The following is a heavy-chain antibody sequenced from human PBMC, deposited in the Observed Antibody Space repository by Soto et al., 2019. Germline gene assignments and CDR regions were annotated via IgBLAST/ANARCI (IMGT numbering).Heavy chain of an antibody. J-gene: IGHJ5*02. Sequence: ASVKVSCKASGYTFTSYGISWVRQAPGQGLEWMGWISAYNGNTNYAQKLQGRVTMTTDTSTSTAYMELRSLRSDDTAVYYCARTGNYYDSSSMNWFDPWGQGTLVTVSS. V-gene: IGHV1-18*04. D-gene: IGHD3-22*01. CDR1: GYTFTSYG. CDR2: ISAYNGNT. CDR3: ARTGNYYDSSSMNWFDP.